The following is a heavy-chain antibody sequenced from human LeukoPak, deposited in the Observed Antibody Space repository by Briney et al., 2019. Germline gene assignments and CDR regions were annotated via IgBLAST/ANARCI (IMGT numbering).Heavy chain of an antibody. Sequence: PEGSLRLSCAASGFTFSNSWMSWVRQAPGKGLEWVANIKRDGSEKHYVDSVKGRFTISRDNAKSSLFLQMNSLRAEDTAVYYCEGSAGYWGQGTLVTVSS. CDR1: GFTFSNSW. CDR3: EGSAGY. CDR2: IKRDGSEK. V-gene: IGHV3-7*01. J-gene: IGHJ4*02.